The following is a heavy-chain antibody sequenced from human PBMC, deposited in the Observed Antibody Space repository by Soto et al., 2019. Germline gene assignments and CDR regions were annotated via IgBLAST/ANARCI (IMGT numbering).Heavy chain of an antibody. V-gene: IGHV3-30*18. CDR3: AKERVVVTATPDFDY. Sequence: QVQLVESGGGVVQPGRSLRLSCAASGFTFSSYGMHWVRQAPCKGLEWVAVISYDGSNKYYADSVKGRFTISRDNSKNTLYLQMNSLRAEDTAVYYCAKERVVVTATPDFDYWGQGTLVTVSS. CDR2: ISYDGSNK. CDR1: GFTFSSYG. D-gene: IGHD2-21*02. J-gene: IGHJ4*02.